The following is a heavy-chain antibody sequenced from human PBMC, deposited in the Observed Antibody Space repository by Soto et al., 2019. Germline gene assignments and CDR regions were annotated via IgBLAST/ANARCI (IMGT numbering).Heavy chain of an antibody. CDR2: ISYDGSNK. V-gene: IGHV3-30*03. D-gene: IGHD2-15*01. Sequence: QVQLVESGGGVVQPGRSLRLSCAASGFTFSSYGMHWVRQAPGKGLEWVAVISYDGSNKYYADSVKGRFTISRDNSKNTLYLQMNSLRAEDTAVYDCARERGNRIYYYHGMDVWGQGTTVTVSS. CDR3: ARERGNRIYYYHGMDV. J-gene: IGHJ6*02. CDR1: GFTFSSYG.